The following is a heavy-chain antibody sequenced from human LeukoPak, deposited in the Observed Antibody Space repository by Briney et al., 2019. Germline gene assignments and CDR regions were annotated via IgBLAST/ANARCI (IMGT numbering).Heavy chain of an antibody. J-gene: IGHJ6*03. CDR1: GGSFSGYY. V-gene: IGHV4-34*01. Sequence: RSSETLSLTCAVYGGSFSGYYWSWIRQPPGKGLEWIGEINHSGSTNYNPSLKSRVTISVDTSKNQFSLKLSSMTAADTAVYYCARGRSIAARPFRYYNYYYMDVWGKGTTVTVSS. D-gene: IGHD6-6*01. CDR3: ARGRSIAARPFRYYNYYYMDV. CDR2: INHSGST.